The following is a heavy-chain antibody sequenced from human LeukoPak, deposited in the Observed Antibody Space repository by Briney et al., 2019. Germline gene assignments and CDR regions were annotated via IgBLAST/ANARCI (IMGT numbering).Heavy chain of an antibody. D-gene: IGHD3-22*01. V-gene: IGHV3-74*01. J-gene: IGHJ1*01. CDR3: ARAPSEIGGYYPEYFRH. CDR2: IKSDRST. Sequence: GGSLRLSCAPSGLTFSTYWTHWVREAPREGLVWVSRIKSDRSTNHAASVKGRFTISRDKAKNTVSLQMNSLRAEDTGVYYCARAPSEIGGYYPEYFRHWGQGTLVTVSS. CDR1: GLTFSTYW.